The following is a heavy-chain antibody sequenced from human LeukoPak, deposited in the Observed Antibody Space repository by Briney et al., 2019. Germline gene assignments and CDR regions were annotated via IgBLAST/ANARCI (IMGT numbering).Heavy chain of an antibody. Sequence: SVRVSSKASGGTFSIYAISWVRQAPGQGLEWMGRIIPILGIANYAQKFQGRVTITADESTSTAYMELSSLRSEDTSEYYCARDLGAKDYWGQGALVTVSS. J-gene: IGHJ4*02. D-gene: IGHD3-16*01. CDR2: IIPILGIA. CDR1: GGTFSIYA. CDR3: ARDLGAKDY. V-gene: IGHV1-69*10.